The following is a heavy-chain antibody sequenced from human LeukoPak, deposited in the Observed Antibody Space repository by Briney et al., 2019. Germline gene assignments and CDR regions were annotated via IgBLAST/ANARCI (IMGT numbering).Heavy chain of an antibody. D-gene: IGHD3-10*01. J-gene: IGHJ5*02. Sequence: SETLSLTCTVSGVSISRSSYYWGWILQPPGKGLEGMGTIYYRGSTYYNPSLKSRVTISVDTAKNEFSLKLSSVTAADTAIYYCARGGYYGSGNDFRFDPWGQGTLVTASS. CDR1: GVSISRSSYY. CDR3: ARGGYYGSGNDFRFDP. CDR2: IYYRGST. V-gene: IGHV4-39*07.